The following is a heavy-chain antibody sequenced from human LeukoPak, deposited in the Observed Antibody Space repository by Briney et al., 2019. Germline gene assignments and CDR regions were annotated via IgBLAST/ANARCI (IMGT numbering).Heavy chain of an antibody. J-gene: IGHJ4*02. CDR2: INHSGST. D-gene: IGHD3-22*01. CDR3: ARVRGGYYYDSSGYGRVFDY. Sequence: SETLALTCAVYGGSFNGYYWSWIRQPPGKGLEWIGEINHSGSTNYNPSLKSRVTISVDTSKHQFSLKLSSVTAADTAVYYCARVRGGYYYDSSGYGRVFDYWGQGTLVTVSS. V-gene: IGHV4-34*01. CDR1: GGSFNGYY.